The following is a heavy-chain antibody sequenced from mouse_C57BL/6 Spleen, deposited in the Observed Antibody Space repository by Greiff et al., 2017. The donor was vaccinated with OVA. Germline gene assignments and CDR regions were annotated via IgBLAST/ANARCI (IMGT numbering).Heavy chain of an antibody. CDR1: GFTFSSYA. CDR2: ISDGGSYT. D-gene: IGHD1-1*01. J-gene: IGHJ3*01. V-gene: IGHV5-4*03. Sequence: EVKVVESGGGLVKPGGSLKLSCAASGFTFSSYAMSWVRQTPEKRLEWVATISDGGSYTYYPDNVKGRFTISRDNAKNNLYLQMSHLKSEDTAMYYCARVEDYYGSSFAYWGQGTLVTVSA. CDR3: ARVEDYYGSSFAY.